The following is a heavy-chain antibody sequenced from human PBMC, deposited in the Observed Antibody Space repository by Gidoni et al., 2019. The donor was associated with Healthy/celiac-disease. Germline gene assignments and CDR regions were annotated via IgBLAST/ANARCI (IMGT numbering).Heavy chain of an antibody. CDR1: GFTFSDYY. CDR3: ARDVHNWNYASDY. D-gene: IGHD1-7*01. V-gene: IGHV3-11*06. Sequence: QVQLVESGGGLVKPGGSLRLSCAASGFTFSDYYMSWIRQAPGKGLEWVSYISSSSSYTNYADSVKGRFTISRDNAKNSLYLQMNSLRAEDTAVYYCARDVHNWNYASDYWGQGTLVTVSS. CDR2: ISSSSSYT. J-gene: IGHJ4*02.